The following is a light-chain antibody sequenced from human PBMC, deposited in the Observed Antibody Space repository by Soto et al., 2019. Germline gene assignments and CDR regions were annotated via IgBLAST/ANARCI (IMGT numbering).Light chain of an antibody. CDR1: QSVRSN. CDR3: QQYKDWPPWT. Sequence: EIVMTQSPATLSVSPGERATLSCRASQSVRSNLAWYQQKPGQAPRLLIYSASTRATGIPARFSGSGSGTEFSLTISGLQSEDFAVYYCQQYKDWPPWTFGQGTKVEIK. V-gene: IGKV3-15*01. J-gene: IGKJ1*01. CDR2: SAS.